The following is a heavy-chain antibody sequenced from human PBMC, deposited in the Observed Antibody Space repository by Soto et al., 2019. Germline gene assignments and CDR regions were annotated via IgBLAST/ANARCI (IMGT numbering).Heavy chain of an antibody. Sequence: GGSLRLSCAASGFTFSSYGMHWVRQAPGKGLEWVAVIWYDGSNKYYADSVKGRFTISRDNSKNTLYLQMNSLRAEDTAVCYCASCSGGSCYSVNSLAFDIWGQGTMVTVSS. J-gene: IGHJ3*02. CDR1: GFTFSSYG. CDR2: IWYDGSNK. D-gene: IGHD2-15*01. V-gene: IGHV3-33*01. CDR3: ASCSGGSCYSVNSLAFDI.